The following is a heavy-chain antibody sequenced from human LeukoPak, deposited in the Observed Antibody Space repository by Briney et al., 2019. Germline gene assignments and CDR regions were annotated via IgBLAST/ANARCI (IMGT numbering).Heavy chain of an antibody. CDR3: ARDDSSSYYDSSGYYYPLGY. CDR1: GYTFTGYY. V-gene: IGHV1-2*02. CDR2: INPNSGGT. D-gene: IGHD3-22*01. Sequence: ASVKVSCKASGYTFTGYYMHWVRQAPGQGLEWMGWINPNSGGTNYAQKFQGRVTMTRDTSISTAYMELSRLRSDGTAVYYCARDDSSSYYDSSGYYYPLGYWGQGTLVTVSS. J-gene: IGHJ4*02.